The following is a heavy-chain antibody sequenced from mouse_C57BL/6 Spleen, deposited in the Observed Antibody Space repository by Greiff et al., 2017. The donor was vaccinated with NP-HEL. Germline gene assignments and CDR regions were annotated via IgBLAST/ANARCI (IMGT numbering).Heavy chain of an antibody. CDR3: ARADWDRYYFDY. D-gene: IGHD4-1*01. J-gene: IGHJ2*01. V-gene: IGHV1-18*01. CDR2: INPNNGGT. Sequence: VQLQQSGPELVKPGASVKIPCKASGYTFTDYNMDWVKQSHGKSLEWIGDINPNNGGTIYNQKFKGKATLTVDKSSSTAYMELRSLTSEDTAVYYCARADWDRYYFDYWGQGTTLTVSS. CDR1: GYTFTDYN.